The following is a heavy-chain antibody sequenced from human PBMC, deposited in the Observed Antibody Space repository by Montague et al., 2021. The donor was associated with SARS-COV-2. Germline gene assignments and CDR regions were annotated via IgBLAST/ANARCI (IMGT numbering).Heavy chain of an antibody. CDR2: IYSGGSST. CDR1: GFTFSSYA. D-gene: IGHD2-2*01. Sequence: SLRLSCAASGFTFSSYAMSWVRQAPGKGLEWVSVIYSGGSSTHYADSVKGRFTISRDNSKNTLYLQMNSLRAEDTAVYYRAKDVWAAATEQAYYYYGMDVWGQGTTVTVSS. CDR3: AKDVWAAATEQAYYYYGMDV. V-gene: IGHV3-23*03. J-gene: IGHJ6*02.